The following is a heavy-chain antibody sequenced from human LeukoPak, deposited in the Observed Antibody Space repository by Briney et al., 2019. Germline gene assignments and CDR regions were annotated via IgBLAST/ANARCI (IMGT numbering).Heavy chain of an antibody. Sequence: SETLSLTCAVSGASISTSSHYWDWIRQPTGKGLEWIGTLSYTGSTDYNPSLKSRVTISVDTSRNQISLKVTSVTAADTAVYYCARHSIAVVTAIDHWGQGTLVTVSS. V-gene: IGHV4-39*07. CDR1: GASISTSSHY. CDR3: ARHSIAVVTAIDH. D-gene: IGHD2-21*02. CDR2: LSYTGST. J-gene: IGHJ4*02.